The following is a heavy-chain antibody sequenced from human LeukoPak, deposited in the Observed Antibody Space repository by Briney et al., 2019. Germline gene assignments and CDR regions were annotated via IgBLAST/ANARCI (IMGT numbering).Heavy chain of an antibody. CDR3: ARGPSGGTFDY. J-gene: IGHJ4*02. D-gene: IGHD1-1*01. CDR2: IIPIFGTA. Sequence: GASVKVSCKASEGTFSSYAISWVRQAPGQGLEWMGGIIPIFGTANYAQKFQGRVTITADESTSTAYMELSSLRSEDTAVYYCARGPSGGTFDYWGPGTLVTVSS. CDR1: EGTFSSYA. V-gene: IGHV1-69*01.